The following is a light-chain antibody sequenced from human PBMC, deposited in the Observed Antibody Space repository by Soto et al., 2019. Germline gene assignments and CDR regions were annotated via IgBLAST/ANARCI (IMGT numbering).Light chain of an antibody. J-gene: IGKJ2*01. V-gene: IGKV1-39*01. CDR1: QTISSY. CDR3: QQSSSIPYT. CDR2: AAS. Sequence: DTQMTQSPSSLSASVGDRVTITCRASQTISSYLNWYQQNPGKAPKLLIYAASSLQSGVPSRFSGSGSGTDFTLTISSLQPEDFATYYCQQSSSIPYTFGQGTKLEIK.